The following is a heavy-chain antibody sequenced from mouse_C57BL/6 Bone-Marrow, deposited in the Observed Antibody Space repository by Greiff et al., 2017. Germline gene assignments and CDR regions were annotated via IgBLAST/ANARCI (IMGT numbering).Heavy chain of an antibody. CDR2: SRNKANDYTT. D-gene: IGHD2-3*01. Sequence: EVQGVESGGGLVQSGRSLRLSCATSGFTFSDFYMEWVRQAPGKGLEWIAASRNKANDYTTEYSASVKGRFIVSRDTSQSILYLQMNALRAEDTAIYYCARDAHAGMGDDGYYEDFDYWGQGTTLTVSS. V-gene: IGHV7-1*01. CDR3: ARDAHAGMGDDGYYEDFDY. J-gene: IGHJ2*01. CDR1: GFTFSDFY.